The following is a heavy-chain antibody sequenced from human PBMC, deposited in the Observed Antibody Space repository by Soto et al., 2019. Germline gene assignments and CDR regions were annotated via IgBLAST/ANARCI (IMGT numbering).Heavy chain of an antibody. J-gene: IGHJ4*02. Sequence: PGGSLRLSCAASGFIFSSYDMHWVRQAPGKGLEWVAVISYDGTNKYYADSVKGRFTLSRDNSKNTLYLQMNSLRAGDTAVYYCAKGSYSGVYSDFDYWGQGSLVTVS. CDR3: AKGSYSGVYSDFDY. CDR2: ISYDGTNK. CDR1: GFIFSSYD. D-gene: IGHD1-26*01. V-gene: IGHV3-30*18.